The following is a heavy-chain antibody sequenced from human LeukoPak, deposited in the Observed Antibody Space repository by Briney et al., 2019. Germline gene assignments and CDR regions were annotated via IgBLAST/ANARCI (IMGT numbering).Heavy chain of an antibody. Sequence: PGGSLKLSCVASGFAFSHHYKHWVRQAPGKGLVWVSRIDIDGNTNYADSVKGRFTISRDNTKDTVYLQMNSLRAEDTAVYYCARDLNYNFDYWGQGALVTVSS. CDR1: GFAFSHHY. CDR2: IDIDGNT. CDR3: ARDLNYNFDY. D-gene: IGHD5-24*01. V-gene: IGHV3-74*01. J-gene: IGHJ4*02.